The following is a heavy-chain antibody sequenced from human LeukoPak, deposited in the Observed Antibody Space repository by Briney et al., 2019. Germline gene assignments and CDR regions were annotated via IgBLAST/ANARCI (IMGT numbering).Heavy chain of an antibody. D-gene: IGHD6-19*01. CDR3: AKVLSSASGWYRFDY. V-gene: IGHV3-43*02. J-gene: IGHJ4*02. Sequence: GGSLRLSCAASGFTFDDYAMHWVRQTPGKGPEWVSLISGDGGSTYFADSVKGRFTVSRDNSKNSLYLQMNSLRPEDTALYYCAKVLSSASGWYRFDYWGQGTLVTVSS. CDR1: GFTFDDYA. CDR2: ISGDGGST.